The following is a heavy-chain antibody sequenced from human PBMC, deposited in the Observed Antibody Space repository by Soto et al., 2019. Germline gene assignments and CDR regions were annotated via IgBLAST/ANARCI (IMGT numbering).Heavy chain of an antibody. Sequence: ASVNVSCKASGYTFTGYYMHWVRQAPGQGLEWMGWINPNSGGTNYAQKFQGWVTMTRDTSISTAYMELSRLRSDDTAVYYCARDRPPRTGGFDYYYGMDVWGQGTTVTVSS. V-gene: IGHV1-2*04. CDR2: INPNSGGT. CDR3: ARDRPPRTGGFDYYYGMDV. J-gene: IGHJ6*02. D-gene: IGHD3-16*01. CDR1: GYTFTGYY.